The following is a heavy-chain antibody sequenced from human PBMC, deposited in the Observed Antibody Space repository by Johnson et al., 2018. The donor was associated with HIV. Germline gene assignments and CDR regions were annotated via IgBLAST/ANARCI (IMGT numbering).Heavy chain of an antibody. D-gene: IGHD4-17*01. CDR3: AQEGPLTVTTVMDAFDI. CDR1: GFTFSSYA. J-gene: IGHJ3*02. Sequence: QVQLVESEGGVVQPGRSLRLSCAASGFTFSSYAMHWVRQAPGKGLEWVAVISYDGSNKYYADSVKGRFTISRDNSKNTLYLQMNSLRAEDTAVYYCAQEGPLTVTTVMDAFDIWGQGTMVTVSS. V-gene: IGHV3-30-3*02. CDR2: ISYDGSNK.